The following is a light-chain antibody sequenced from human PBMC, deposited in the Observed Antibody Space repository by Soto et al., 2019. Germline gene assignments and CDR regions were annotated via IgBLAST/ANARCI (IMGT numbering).Light chain of an antibody. Sequence: TVLTQSPGTLSLSPGERATLSCRASQSVTSSYLAWYQQKPGQAPRLLIYGASGRATGIPDRFSGSGSGTDFTLTISRLEPEDFAVYYCQQYGSSFTFGPGTKVDIK. J-gene: IGKJ3*01. CDR2: GAS. CDR3: QQYGSSFT. CDR1: QSVTSSY. V-gene: IGKV3-20*01.